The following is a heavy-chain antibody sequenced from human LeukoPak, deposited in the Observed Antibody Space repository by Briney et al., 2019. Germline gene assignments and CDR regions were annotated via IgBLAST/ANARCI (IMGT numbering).Heavy chain of an antibody. Sequence: SVKVSCKASGGTFSSYAISWVRQAPGQGLGWMGGIIPIFGTANYAQKFQGRVTITADESTSTAYMELSSLRSEDTAVYYCARESYYDSSRYYYVHYYYGMDVWGQGTTVTVSS. J-gene: IGHJ6*02. CDR2: IIPIFGTA. V-gene: IGHV1-69*13. CDR3: ARESYYDSSRYYYVHYYYGMDV. D-gene: IGHD3-22*01. CDR1: GGTFSSYA.